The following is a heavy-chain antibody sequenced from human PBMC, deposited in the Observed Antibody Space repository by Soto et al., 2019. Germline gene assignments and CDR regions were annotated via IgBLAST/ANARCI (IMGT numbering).Heavy chain of an antibody. V-gene: IGHV4-30-2*01. CDR1: GGSISGGSYS. CDR3: ARELGYCGGNCYPYGMDV. Sequence: LQLQESGSGLVKPSQTLSLTCAVSGGSISGGSYSWSWIRQPPGKGLEWIGYIYRSGSTYYNPSLKSRVTISVDRSKNQFSLKLNSVTAADTAVYYCARELGYCGGNCYPYGMDVWGQGTTVTVSS. D-gene: IGHD2-21*02. J-gene: IGHJ6*02. CDR2: IYRSGST.